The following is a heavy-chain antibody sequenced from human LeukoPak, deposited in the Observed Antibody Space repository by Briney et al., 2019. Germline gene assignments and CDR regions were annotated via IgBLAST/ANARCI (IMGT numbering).Heavy chain of an antibody. Sequence: PETLSLTCTVSGGSISSSSYYWGWIRQPPGKGLEWIGSIYYSGSTYYNPSLKSRVTISVDTSKNQFSLKLSSVTAADTAVYYCARRKRITIFGVVPNDAFDIWGQGTMVTVSS. CDR1: GGSISSSSYY. J-gene: IGHJ3*02. CDR2: IYYSGST. D-gene: IGHD3-3*01. V-gene: IGHV4-39*01. CDR3: ARRKRITIFGVVPNDAFDI.